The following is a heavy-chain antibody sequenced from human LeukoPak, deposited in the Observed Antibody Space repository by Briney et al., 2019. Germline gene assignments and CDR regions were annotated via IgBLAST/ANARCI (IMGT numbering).Heavy chain of an antibody. CDR2: INVSCGST. J-gene: IGHJ1*01. Sequence: PGGSLRLSCAASGFTFSSYAMSWVRQAPAKGLEWVSAINVSCGSTYYPHSVKGRITISRDNSKNTLYLKMNSLRAEDTAVYYCAKGTRMGIAVAGQYFQHWGQGTLVTVSS. V-gene: IGHV3-23*01. D-gene: IGHD6-19*01. CDR3: AKGTRMGIAVAGQYFQH. CDR1: GFTFSSYA.